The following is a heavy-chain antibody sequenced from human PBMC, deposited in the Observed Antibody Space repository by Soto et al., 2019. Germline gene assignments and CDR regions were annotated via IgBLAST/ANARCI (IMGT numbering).Heavy chain of an antibody. CDR1: GYTFTGYY. J-gene: IGHJ5*02. CDR3: ARVVPGAEAWFGP. V-gene: IGHV1-2*02. CDR2: INPNSGGT. Sequence: SVKVSCKASGYTFTGYYIHWVRQAPGQGLEWMGWINPNSGGTNYAQKFQGRVTMTRDTSISAAYMELSRLTSDDTAVYYCARVVPGAEAWFGPWGQGTLVTVSS. D-gene: IGHD2-2*01.